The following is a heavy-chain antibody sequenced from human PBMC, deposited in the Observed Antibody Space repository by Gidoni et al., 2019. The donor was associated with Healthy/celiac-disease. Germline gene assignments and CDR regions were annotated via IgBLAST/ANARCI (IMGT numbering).Heavy chain of an antibody. Sequence: QLQLQESGSGLVKPSQTLSLTCAVSGGSISSGGYSWSWIRQPPGKGLEWIGYIYHSGSTYYNPSLKSRVTISVDRSKNQFSLKLSSVTAADTAVYYCARGSYYYDSSGYRNDAFDIWGQGTMVTVSS. CDR2: IYHSGST. J-gene: IGHJ3*02. CDR3: ARGSYYYDSSGYRNDAFDI. D-gene: IGHD3-22*01. CDR1: GGSISSGGYS. V-gene: IGHV4-30-2*01.